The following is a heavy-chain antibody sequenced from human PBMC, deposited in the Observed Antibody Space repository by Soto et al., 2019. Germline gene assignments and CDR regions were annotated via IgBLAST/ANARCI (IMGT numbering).Heavy chain of an antibody. CDR3: ARESMVRGAATGYFDY. D-gene: IGHD3-10*01. V-gene: IGHV1-69*12. J-gene: IGHJ4*02. CDR2: IIPIFGTA. CDR1: GGTFSSYA. Sequence: QVQLVQSGAEVKKPGSSVKVSCKASGGTFSSYAISWVRQAPGQGLEWMGGIIPIFGTANYAQKFQGRVTITADESTSXADRELSSLRSEDTAVYYCARESMVRGAATGYFDYWGQGTLVTVSS.